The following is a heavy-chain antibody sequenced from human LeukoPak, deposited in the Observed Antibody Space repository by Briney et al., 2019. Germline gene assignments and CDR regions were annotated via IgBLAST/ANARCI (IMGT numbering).Heavy chain of an antibody. CDR1: GGTFSSYA. D-gene: IGHD6-13*01. J-gene: IGHJ4*02. CDR3: ARADSSWYYQIRGTLDY. Sequence: SVKVSCKASGGTFSSYAISWVRQAPGQGLEWMGGIIPTFGTANYAQKFQGRVTITADESTSTAYMELSSLRSEDTAVYYCARADSSWYYQIRGTLDYWGQETLVTVSS. V-gene: IGHV1-69*13. CDR2: IIPTFGTA.